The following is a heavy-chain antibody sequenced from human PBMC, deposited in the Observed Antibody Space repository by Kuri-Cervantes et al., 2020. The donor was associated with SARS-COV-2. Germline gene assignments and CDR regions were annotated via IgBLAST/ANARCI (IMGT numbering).Heavy chain of an antibody. CDR1: GYTFTSYG. J-gene: IGHJ4*02. D-gene: IGHD4-17*01. V-gene: IGHV1-18*01. Sequence: ASVKVSCKASGYTFTSYGISWVRQAPGQGLEWMGWIIAYNGNTNYAQKLQGRVTMTTDTSTSTAYMELRSLRSDDTAVYYCASWGRDMTTVTWVDYWGQGTLVTVSS. CDR2: IIAYNGNT. CDR3: ASWGRDMTTVTWVDY.